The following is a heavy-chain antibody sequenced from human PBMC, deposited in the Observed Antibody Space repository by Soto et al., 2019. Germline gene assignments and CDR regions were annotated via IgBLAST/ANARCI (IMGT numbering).Heavy chain of an antibody. CDR2: MYYSGST. D-gene: IGHD6-13*01. J-gene: IGHJ4*02. CDR1: GGSISSFY. CDR3: VRMIAADGTIDY. Sequence: QVQLQESGPGLVKPSETLSLTCTVSGGSISSFYWSWIRQPPGKGLEWIGYMYYSGSTSYNPSLKSRVTISVDTGKNQFSLNLSSVTAADTAVYCCVRMIAADGTIDYWGQGTLGTVSS. V-gene: IGHV4-59*08.